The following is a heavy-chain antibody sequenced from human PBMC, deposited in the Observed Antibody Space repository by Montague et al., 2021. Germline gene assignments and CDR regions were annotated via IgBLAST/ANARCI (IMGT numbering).Heavy chain of an antibody. CDR2: IYYSGNS. CDR3: ARVFSSWYVGWFDP. D-gene: IGHD6-13*01. CDR1: GASITSNIYY. V-gene: IGHV4-39*07. Sequence: SETLSLTCTVSGASITSNIYYWGWIRQSPGKGLEWFGSIYYSGNSFYPPSLKSRITMAVDTSKNQFSLKLSTVTAADTAIYYCARVFSSWYVGWFDPWGQGTLVTVSS. J-gene: IGHJ5*02.